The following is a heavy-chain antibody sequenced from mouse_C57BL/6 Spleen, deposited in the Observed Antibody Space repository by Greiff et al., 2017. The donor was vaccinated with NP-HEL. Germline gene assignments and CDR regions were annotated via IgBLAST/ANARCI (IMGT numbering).Heavy chain of an antibody. D-gene: IGHD1-1*01. V-gene: IGHV1-82*01. J-gene: IGHJ4*01. Sequence: QVQLQQSGPELVKPGASVKISCKASGYAFSSSWMNWVKQRPGKGLEWIGRIYPGAGDTNYNGKFKGKATLTADKSSSTAYMQLSSLTSEDSAVYFCASSFYYYGSTLYAMDYWGQGTSVTVSS. CDR1: GYAFSSSW. CDR3: ASSFYYYGSTLYAMDY. CDR2: IYPGAGDT.